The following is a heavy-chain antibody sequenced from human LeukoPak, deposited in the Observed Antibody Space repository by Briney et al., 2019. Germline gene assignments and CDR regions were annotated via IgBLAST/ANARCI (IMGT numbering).Heavy chain of an antibody. J-gene: IGHJ4*02. V-gene: IGHV1-69*05. CDR2: IIPIFGTA. D-gene: IGHD5-24*01. CDR1: GGTFSSYA. Sequence: SVTVSCKASGGTFSSYAISWVRQAPGQGLEWMGGIIPIFGTANYAQKFQGRVTITTDESTSTAYMELSSLRSEDTAVYYCARDAGDGYNKGFDYWGQGTLVTVSS. CDR3: ARDAGDGYNKGFDY.